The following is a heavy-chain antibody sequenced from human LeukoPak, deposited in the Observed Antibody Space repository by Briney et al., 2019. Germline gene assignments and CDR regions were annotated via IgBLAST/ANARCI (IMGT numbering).Heavy chain of an antibody. CDR2: ISADGGGT. J-gene: IGHJ6*02. V-gene: IGHV3-23*01. Sequence: GGSLRLSCVVSGFTFSSYAMSWVRQAPGKGLEWVSGISADGGGTFYADSGKGRFIISRDNSKNTLYLQMNSLRAEDTALYYCARGPRAPYYGMDVWGQGTTVTVSS. CDR1: GFTFSSYA. CDR3: ARGPRAPYYGMDV.